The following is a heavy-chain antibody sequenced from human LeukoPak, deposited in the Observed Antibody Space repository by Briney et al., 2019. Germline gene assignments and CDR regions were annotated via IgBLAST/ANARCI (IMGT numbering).Heavy chain of an antibody. CDR2: MYHSRST. Sequence: SETLSLTCTVSSYSISSGHYWGWIRQPPGKGLEWIGSMYHSRSTYYNPPLKSRVTISEDTSKNQFSLKLRSVTAADTAVYYCARGPRFGELLWHWFDPWGQGTLVTVSS. J-gene: IGHJ5*02. D-gene: IGHD3-10*01. CDR1: SYSISSGHY. CDR3: ARGPRFGELLWHWFDP. V-gene: IGHV4-38-2*02.